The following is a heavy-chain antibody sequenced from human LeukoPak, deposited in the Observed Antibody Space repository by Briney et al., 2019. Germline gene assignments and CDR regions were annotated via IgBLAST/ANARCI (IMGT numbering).Heavy chain of an antibody. CDR3: ATSVSGPDFWSGP. D-gene: IGHD3-3*01. CDR2: VRLAESDA. CDR1: GFSLSTYG. Sequence: GGSLRLSCTASGFSLSTYGIHWVRQAPGKGLEWVAFVRLAESDAAYAESVKGRFAISRDDSKNTVYLQMDSLRDADTAVYYCATSVSGPDFWSGPWGQGTQDTVSS. J-gene: IGHJ5*02. V-gene: IGHV3-30*02.